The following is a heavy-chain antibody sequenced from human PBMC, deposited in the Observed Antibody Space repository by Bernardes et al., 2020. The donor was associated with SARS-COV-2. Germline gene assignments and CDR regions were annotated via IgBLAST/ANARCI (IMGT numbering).Heavy chain of an antibody. CDR3: ARVGFRDGWFDP. Sequence: SETLSLNCNVSGGSIRSYYWSWIRQSPGKGLDWIGYIYHTGTTNYNPSFRSRATISVDPSKNQFSLKLNSVTAADTAVYYCARVGFRDGWFDPWSQGSLVTVSS. J-gene: IGHJ5*02. CDR1: GGSIRSYY. CDR2: IYHTGTT. V-gene: IGHV4-59*01. D-gene: IGHD3-10*01.